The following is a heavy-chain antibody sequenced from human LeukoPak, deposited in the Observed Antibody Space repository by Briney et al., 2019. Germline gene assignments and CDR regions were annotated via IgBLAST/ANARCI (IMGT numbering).Heavy chain of an antibody. D-gene: IGHD6-13*01. V-gene: IGHV3-7*01. Sequence: GGSLRLSCAASGFTFSNYWMSWVRQAQGKGLEGVANIKQDGSEKHYVDSVKGRFTISRDNAQNSLYLQMNSLRAEDTAVYYCARIPYSSSSGAFDIWGRGTMVTVSS. CDR3: ARIPYSSSSGAFDI. J-gene: IGHJ3*02. CDR1: GFTFSNYW. CDR2: IKQDGSEK.